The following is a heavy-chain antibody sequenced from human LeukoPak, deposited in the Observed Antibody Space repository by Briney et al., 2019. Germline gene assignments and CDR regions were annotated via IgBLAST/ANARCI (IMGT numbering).Heavy chain of an antibody. V-gene: IGHV1-58*01. CDR2: IVVGSGNT. D-gene: IGHD3-22*01. CDR1: GFTFTSSA. Sequence: ASVKVSCKASGFTFTSSAVQWVRQARGQRLEWIGWIVVGSGNTNYAQKFQGRVTITADESTSTAYMELSSLRSEDTAVYYCARALNPYYYDSSGYSTFDYWGQGTLVTVSS. CDR3: ARALNPYYYDSSGYSTFDY. J-gene: IGHJ4*02.